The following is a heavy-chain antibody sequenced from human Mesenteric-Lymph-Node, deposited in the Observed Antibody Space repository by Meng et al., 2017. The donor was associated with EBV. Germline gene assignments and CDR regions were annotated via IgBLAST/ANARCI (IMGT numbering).Heavy chain of an antibody. D-gene: IGHD1-20*01. Sequence: EVHLVESGGGLVKPGGSLRLSCVASSFTFMSYSMSWVRQAPGKGLEWVSSISSSSRSIYYSDSVKGRFTISRDNTENSLYLQMNSLRAEDTAVYYCARDLVTGTLDYWGQGPLVTVSS. J-gene: IGHJ4*02. V-gene: IGHV3-21*01. CDR1: SFTFMSYS. CDR3: ARDLVTGTLDY. CDR2: ISSSSRSI.